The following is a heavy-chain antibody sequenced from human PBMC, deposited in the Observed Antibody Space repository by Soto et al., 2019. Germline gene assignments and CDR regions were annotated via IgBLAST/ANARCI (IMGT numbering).Heavy chain of an antibody. D-gene: IGHD3-22*01. CDR2: ISSSSSYI. Sequence: EVQLVESGGGLVKPGGSLRLSCAASGFTFSSYSMNWVRQAPGKGLEWVSSISSSSSYIYYADSVKGRFTISRDNAKNSLYLQMNSLRAEDTAVYYCARDRDSYDGGYFDYWGQGTLVTVSS. CDR1: GFTFSSYS. J-gene: IGHJ4*02. V-gene: IGHV3-21*01. CDR3: ARDRDSYDGGYFDY.